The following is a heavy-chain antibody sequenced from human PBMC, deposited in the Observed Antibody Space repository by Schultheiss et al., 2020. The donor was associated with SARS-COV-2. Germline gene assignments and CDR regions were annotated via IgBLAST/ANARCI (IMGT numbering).Heavy chain of an antibody. CDR3: ARGPIVVVPAYYMDV. V-gene: IGHV3-23*01. Sequence: GGSLRLSCAASGFTFSSYAMSWVRQAPGKWLEWVSAISGSGGSTYYADSVKGRFTISRDNAKNSLYLQMNSLRAEDTAVYYCARGPIVVVPAYYMDVWGKGTTVTVSS. D-gene: IGHD2-2*01. CDR2: ISGSGGST. J-gene: IGHJ6*03. CDR1: GFTFSSYA.